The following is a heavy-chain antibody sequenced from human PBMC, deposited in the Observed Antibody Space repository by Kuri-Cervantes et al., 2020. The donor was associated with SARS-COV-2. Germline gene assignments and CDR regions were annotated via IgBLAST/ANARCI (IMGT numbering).Heavy chain of an antibody. J-gene: IGHJ6*02. CDR3: ARQPDRRYGMDV. CDR1: GFIFSYYP. Sequence: GGSLRLSCETAGFIFSYYPMHWVRQAPGKGLEWVTVIWYDGSNKYYADSVKGRFTISRDNSKNTLYLQMNSLRAEDTTVYYCARQPDRRYGMDVWGQGTTVTVSS. V-gene: IGHV3-33*08. CDR2: IWYDGSNK.